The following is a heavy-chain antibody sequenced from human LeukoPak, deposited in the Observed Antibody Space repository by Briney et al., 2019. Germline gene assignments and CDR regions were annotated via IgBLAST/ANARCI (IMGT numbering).Heavy chain of an antibody. V-gene: IGHV5-51*01. J-gene: IGHJ5*02. Sequence: GESLKVSCKGSGYSFTTYCIGWVRQMPGKGLEWMGIIYPGDSDTRYSPSFQGQVTISADKSISTAYVQWSSLKASDTAMYYCARPPYYQFWSDYPKWLDPWGQGTLVTVSS. D-gene: IGHD3-3*01. CDR3: ARPPYYQFWSDYPKWLDP. CDR2: IYPGDSDT. CDR1: GYSFTTYC.